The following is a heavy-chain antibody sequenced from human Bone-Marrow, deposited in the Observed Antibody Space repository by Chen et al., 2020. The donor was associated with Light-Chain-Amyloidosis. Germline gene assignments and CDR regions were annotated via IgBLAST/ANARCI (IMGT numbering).Heavy chain of an antibody. CDR1: GFTFSSFG. Sequence: EVQLVESGGGLVKPGGSLRLSCAASGFTFSSFGMNWVRQAPGKGLEWVSSISGSSNYVYYAYSVKGRFTISRDSAKNSLYLQMNSLRAEDTAVYYCARDCYSDWNYLNYYMDVWGNGTTVTVSS. D-gene: IGHD1-7*01. CDR3: ARDCYSDWNYLNYYMDV. V-gene: IGHV3-21*01. J-gene: IGHJ6*03. CDR2: ISGSSNYV.